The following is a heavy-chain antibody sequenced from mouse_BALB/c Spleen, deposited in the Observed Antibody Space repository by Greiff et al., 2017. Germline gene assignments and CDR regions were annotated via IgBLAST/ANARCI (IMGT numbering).Heavy chain of an antibody. J-gene: IGHJ3*01. V-gene: IGHV1S137*01. CDR1: GYTFTDYA. CDR2: ISTYYGDA. D-gene: IGHD2-1*01. CDR3: AREGYGNSLAY. Sequence: VQLQQSGAELVGPGVSVKISCKGSGYTFTDYAMHWVKQSHAKSLEWIGVISTYYGDASYNQKFKGKATMNVDKSSSTAYMELARLTSEASAIYYCAREGYGNSLAYWGQGTLVTVSA.